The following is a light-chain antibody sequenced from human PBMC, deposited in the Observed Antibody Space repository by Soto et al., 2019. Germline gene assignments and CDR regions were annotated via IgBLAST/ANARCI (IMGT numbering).Light chain of an antibody. J-gene: IGKJ1*01. CDR2: AAS. CDR1: QGIKNY. Sequence: DIQVTQYPSSLCASVGDRVTITCRASQGIKNYLAWYQQKPGEIPKLLIYAASTLESGIPPRFSGSGSGTDFTLTISSLQPEDFATYYCQQSYLTPLTFGQGTKVDIK. V-gene: IGKV1-27*01. CDR3: QQSYLTPLT.